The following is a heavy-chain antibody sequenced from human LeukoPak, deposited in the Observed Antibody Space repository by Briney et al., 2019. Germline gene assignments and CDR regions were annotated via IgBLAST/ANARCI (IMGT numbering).Heavy chain of an antibody. CDR1: GFTFSSYT. CDR2: ISGSGSAT. CDR3: ARISGLGAREYLDH. V-gene: IGHV3-48*02. D-gene: IGHD2/OR15-2a*01. J-gene: IGHJ4*02. Sequence: GGSLRLSCAASGFTFSSYTMNWVRQAPGKGLEWVSCISGSGSATYYADSVKGRFNISRDNAKNSVYMQMNSLRDEDTAVYYCARISGLGAREYLDHWGQGTLVTVSS.